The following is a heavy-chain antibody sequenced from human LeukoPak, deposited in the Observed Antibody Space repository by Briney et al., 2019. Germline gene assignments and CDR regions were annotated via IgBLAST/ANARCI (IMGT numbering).Heavy chain of an antibody. CDR2: IYTSGST. CDR1: GGSISSGSYY. Sequence: SETLSLTCTVSGGSISSGSYYWSWIRQPAGKGLEWIGRIYTSGSTNYNPSLKSRVTMSVDTSKNQFSLKLCSVTAADTAVYYCARDLSGYGDYGSYYYYYMDVWGKGTTVTISS. V-gene: IGHV4-61*02. J-gene: IGHJ6*03. D-gene: IGHD4-17*01. CDR3: ARDLSGYGDYGSYYYYYMDV.